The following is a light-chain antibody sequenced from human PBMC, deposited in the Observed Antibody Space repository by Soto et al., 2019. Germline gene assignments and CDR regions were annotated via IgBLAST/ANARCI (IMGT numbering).Light chain of an antibody. CDR2: GTS. CDR3: EQYGSSPPSIT. CDR1: QSVYSN. V-gene: IGKV3-20*01. J-gene: IGKJ5*01. Sequence: IVMTQSPATLSVSPGERATLSCRASQSVYSNLAWYQQKPGQAPRLLISGTSNRATGIPDRFTGSGSGTDLTLTISSLEPEDFAVYYCEQYGSSPPSITFGQGTRLEIK.